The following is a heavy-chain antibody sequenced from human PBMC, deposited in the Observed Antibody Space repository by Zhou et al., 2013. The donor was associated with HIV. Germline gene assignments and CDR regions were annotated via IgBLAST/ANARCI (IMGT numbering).Heavy chain of an antibody. J-gene: IGHJ4*02. Sequence: QVQLVQSGAEVKKPGSSVKVSCKASGGTFSSYAISWVRQAPGQGLEWMGRIIPILGIANYAQKFQGRVTITADKSTSTAYMELSSLRSEDTAVYYCARDHIAVAGGTLNWGQGTLVTVSS. CDR3: ARDHIAVAGGTLN. CDR2: IIPILGIA. CDR1: GGTFSSYA. D-gene: IGHD6-19*01. V-gene: IGHV1-69*04.